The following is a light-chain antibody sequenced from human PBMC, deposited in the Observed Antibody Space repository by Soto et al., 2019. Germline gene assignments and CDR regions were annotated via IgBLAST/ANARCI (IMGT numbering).Light chain of an antibody. CDR2: SNI. J-gene: IGLJ2*01. CDR3: AAWDDSLNGVV. CDR1: SSNIGSNT. Sequence: QSVLPQPPSASGPPGQRVTIFCSGSSSNIGSNTVNWNQQLPGPAPKLLIYSNIQRPSGVPDRFSGSKSGTSASLAISGLQSEDEADYYCAAWDDSLNGVVFGGGTKLTVL. V-gene: IGLV1-44*01.